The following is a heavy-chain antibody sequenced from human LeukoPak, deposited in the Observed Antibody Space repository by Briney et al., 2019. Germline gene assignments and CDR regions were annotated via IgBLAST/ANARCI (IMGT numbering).Heavy chain of an antibody. CDR3: TQGSGYYFNY. Sequence: GGSLRLSCAVSGLTLSNVWVNWVRQAPGKGLEWVGLIKSKSDGGTTDFAAPVKGRVTISRDDSKNILYLQMNSLTSEDTAIYYCTQGSGYYFNYWGQGTLVTVSS. CDR1: GLTLSNVW. CDR2: IKSKSDGGTT. J-gene: IGHJ4*02. D-gene: IGHD5-12*01. V-gene: IGHV3-15*07.